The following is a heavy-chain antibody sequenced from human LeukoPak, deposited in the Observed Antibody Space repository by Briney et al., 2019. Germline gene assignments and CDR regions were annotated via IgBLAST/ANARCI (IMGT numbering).Heavy chain of an antibody. CDR2: IYYTGST. V-gene: IGHV4-39*07. J-gene: IGHJ4*02. CDR3: ARVTGYMVEDYFDY. D-gene: IGHD5-12*01. Sequence: SETLSLTCTVSGASISTHAYYWGWIRQPPGKGLEWIATIYYTGSTYYNPSLKSRVTISVDTSKNQFSLRLSSVTAADTAVYYCARVTGYMVEDYFDYWGQGTLVTVSS. CDR1: GASISTHAYY.